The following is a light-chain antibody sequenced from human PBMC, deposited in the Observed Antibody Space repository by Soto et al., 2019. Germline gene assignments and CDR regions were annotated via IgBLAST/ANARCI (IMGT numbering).Light chain of an antibody. V-gene: IGKV1-27*01. J-gene: IGKJ3*01. CDR2: AAS. CDR3: QKYSSVPV. CDR1: QDIRNF. Sequence: DIQMTQSPTSLSASAGDRVTITCRASQDIRNFVAWYQQKPGKAPKLLIYAASTLQSGVPSRFSGSGAGTDFPLTINSLQPEDVATYSCQKYSSVPVFGPGTKVEIK.